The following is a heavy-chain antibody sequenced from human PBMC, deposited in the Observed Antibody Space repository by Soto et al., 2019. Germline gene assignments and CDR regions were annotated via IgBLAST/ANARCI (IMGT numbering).Heavy chain of an antibody. CDR2: INHSGST. CDR1: GGSFSGYY. Sequence: SETLSLTCAVYGGSFSGYYWSWILQPPWKGLEWIGEINHSGSTNYNPSLKSRVTISVDTSKNQFSLKLSSVTAADTAVYYCARGDYDILTGYLGYYYYGMDVWGQGTTVTVSS. CDR3: ARGDYDILTGYLGYYYYGMDV. V-gene: IGHV4-34*01. D-gene: IGHD3-9*01. J-gene: IGHJ6*02.